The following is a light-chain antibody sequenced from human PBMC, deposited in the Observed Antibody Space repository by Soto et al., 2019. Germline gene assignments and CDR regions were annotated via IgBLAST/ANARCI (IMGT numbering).Light chain of an antibody. V-gene: IGKV1-27*01. CDR2: AAS. J-gene: IGKJ5*01. CDR1: QGIYNY. CDR3: HKYNSALLT. Sequence: DIQMTQAPSSLSASVGDRVTITCRASQGIYNYLAWYQQKPGKAPKLLIYAASTLEAGVPSRFSGSGSGTDITLTISSLQPEDVATYYCHKYNSALLTFGHGTRLEIK.